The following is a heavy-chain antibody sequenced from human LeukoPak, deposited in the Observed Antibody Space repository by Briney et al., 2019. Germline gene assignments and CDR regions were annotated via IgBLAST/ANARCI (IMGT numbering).Heavy chain of an antibody. CDR2: IHQDGNEK. J-gene: IGHJ4*02. CDR1: GFNFSTYW. Sequence: AGGSLRLSCAASGFNFSTYWTSWVRQAPGKGLEWIANIHQDGNEKYYVDSVKGRFTISRDNAKKSLYLQMTSLRVEDTAVYYCAKGEVAGPMNFDYWGQGTLVTVSS. V-gene: IGHV3-7*01. CDR3: AKGEVAGPMNFDY. D-gene: IGHD6-19*01.